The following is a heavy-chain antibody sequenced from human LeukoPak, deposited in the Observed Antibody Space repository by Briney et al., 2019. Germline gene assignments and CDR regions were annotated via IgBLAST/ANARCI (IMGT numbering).Heavy chain of an antibody. J-gene: IGHJ4*02. Sequence: GGSLRLSCAASGFTFSRYRINWVRQAPGKGLEWVANIKQDGSEKYYVDSVKGRFTISRDNAKNSLFLQMNSLRAEDTAVYHCARDTRTFDYWGQGTLVTVSS. V-gene: IGHV3-7*01. CDR1: GFTFSRYR. CDR2: IKQDGSEK. CDR3: ARDTRTFDY. D-gene: IGHD1-26*01.